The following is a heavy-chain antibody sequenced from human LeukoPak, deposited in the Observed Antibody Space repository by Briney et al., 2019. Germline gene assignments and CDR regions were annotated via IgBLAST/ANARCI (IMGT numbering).Heavy chain of an antibody. J-gene: IGHJ6*02. D-gene: IGHD6-13*01. Sequence: ASVTVSFKASGYTFTSYYMHWVRQAPGQGLKWVGIINPIGGSTTYAQKFQGRVTMTRDTSTSTVYMELSSLRSEDTAVYYCARGSSSYVSMDVWGQGTTVTVSS. CDR2: INPIGGST. V-gene: IGHV1-46*01. CDR3: ARGSSSYVSMDV. CDR1: GYTFTSYY.